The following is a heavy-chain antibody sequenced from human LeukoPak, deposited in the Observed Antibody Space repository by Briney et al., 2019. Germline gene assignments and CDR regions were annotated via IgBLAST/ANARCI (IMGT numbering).Heavy chain of an antibody. Sequence: PGGSLRLSCAASGFTFSSYGMHWVRQAPGKGLEWVAVISYDGSNKYYADSVKGRFTISRDNSKNTLHLQMNSLRAEDTAVYYCARESGENYYYYMDVWGKGTTVTISS. CDR3: ARESGENYYYYMDV. CDR1: GFTFSSYG. J-gene: IGHJ6*03. CDR2: ISYDGSNK. V-gene: IGHV3-30*19. D-gene: IGHD3-16*01.